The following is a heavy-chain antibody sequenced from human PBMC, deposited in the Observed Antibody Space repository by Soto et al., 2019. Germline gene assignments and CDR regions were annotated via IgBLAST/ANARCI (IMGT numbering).Heavy chain of an antibody. Sequence: EVQLLESGGGLVQPGGSLRLSCAASGFTFSSYAMSWVRQAPGKGLEWVSAISGSGGSTYYADSVKGRFTISGDNSKNTLYLQMNSRRAEDTAVYYCAKAHYGSGSYYKTGSGYWGQGTLVTVSS. CDR2: ISGSGGST. D-gene: IGHD3-10*01. CDR1: GFTFSSYA. V-gene: IGHV3-23*01. CDR3: AKAHYGSGSYYKTGSGY. J-gene: IGHJ4*02.